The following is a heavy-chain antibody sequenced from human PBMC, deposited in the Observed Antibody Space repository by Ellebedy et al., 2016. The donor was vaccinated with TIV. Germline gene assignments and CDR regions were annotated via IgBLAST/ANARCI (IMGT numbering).Heavy chain of an antibody. V-gene: IGHV3-23*01. J-gene: IGHJ4*02. CDR1: GFTFSSLA. Sequence: GGSLRLSCAASGFTFSSLAMTWVRQAPGKGLEWVSGITSSGDDTSYAGSVKGRFTIYRDNSRNTLYLQMNSLTAEDTAVYYCARAMFHGDYDHGYWGRGTLVTVSP. D-gene: IGHD4-17*01. CDR2: ITSSGDDT. CDR3: ARAMFHGDYDHGY.